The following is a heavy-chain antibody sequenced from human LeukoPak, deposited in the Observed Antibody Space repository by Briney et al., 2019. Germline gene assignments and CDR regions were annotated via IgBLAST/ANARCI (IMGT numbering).Heavy chain of an antibody. V-gene: IGHV3-48*02. J-gene: IGHJ4*02. Sequence: PGGSLRLSCAASGFTFSSYSMNWVRQAPGKGLEWVSYISSSSSTIYYADSVKGRLTISRDNAKNSLYLQMNSLRDEDTAVYYCARDLARNYYDSSGYYPPTFDYWGQGTLVTVSS. CDR2: ISSSSSTI. D-gene: IGHD3-22*01. CDR1: GFTFSSYS. CDR3: ARDLARNYYDSSGYYPPTFDY.